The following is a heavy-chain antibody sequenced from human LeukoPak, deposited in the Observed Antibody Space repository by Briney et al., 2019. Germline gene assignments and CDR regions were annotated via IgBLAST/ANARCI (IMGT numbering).Heavy chain of an antibody. CDR1: GFTFSSYA. D-gene: IGHD3-22*01. Sequence: GGSLRLSCAASGFTFSSYAMSWVREAPGKGLEWVPAISGSGGSTYYADSVKGRFTISRDNSKNTLYLQMNSLRAEDTAVYYCAKDRMIVVVITTFYYWGQGTMVTVSS. CDR2: ISGSGGST. CDR3: AKDRMIVVVITTFYY. J-gene: IGHJ4*02. V-gene: IGHV3-23*01.